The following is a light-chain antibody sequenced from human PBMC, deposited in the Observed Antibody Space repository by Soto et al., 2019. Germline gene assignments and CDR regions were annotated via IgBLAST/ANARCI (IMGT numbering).Light chain of an antibody. CDR2: GAS. Sequence: DIQMTQSPSSLSASVGDRVTITCGASQGISSFVAWYQQKPGKVPRLLISGASTLQSGVPSRFSGSGSGTDFTLTITSLQPEDVATYYCQKYSSVITFGQGTRLEIK. CDR1: QGISSF. V-gene: IGKV1-27*01. J-gene: IGKJ5*01. CDR3: QKYSSVIT.